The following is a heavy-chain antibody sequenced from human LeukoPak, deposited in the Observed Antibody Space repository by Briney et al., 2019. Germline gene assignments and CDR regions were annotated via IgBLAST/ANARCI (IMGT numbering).Heavy chain of an antibody. CDR3: VRPSASTGLYDFDF. D-gene: IGHD2/OR15-2a*01. CDR2: ISSSSSTI. Sequence: PGGSLRLSCAASGFTFSTYSMNWVRQAPGKGLDWLSYISSSSSTIYYADSVKGRFTISRDNAKNSLYLQMNSLRAEDTAVYYCVRPSASTGLYDFDFWGQGTLVTVSS. CDR1: GFTFSTYS. V-gene: IGHV3-48*01. J-gene: IGHJ4*02.